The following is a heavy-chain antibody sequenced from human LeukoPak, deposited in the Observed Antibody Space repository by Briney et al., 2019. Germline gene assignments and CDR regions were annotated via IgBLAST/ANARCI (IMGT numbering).Heavy chain of an antibody. J-gene: IGHJ4*02. Sequence: GRSLRLSCAASGFTFSSYAMHWVRQAPGKGLEWVAVISYDGSNKYYADSVKGRFTISRDNSKNTLYLQMNSLRAEDTAVYYCARELAAAFDYWGQGTLVTVSS. D-gene: IGHD6-13*01. CDR1: GFTFSSYA. CDR3: ARELAAAFDY. CDR2: ISYDGSNK. V-gene: IGHV3-30-3*01.